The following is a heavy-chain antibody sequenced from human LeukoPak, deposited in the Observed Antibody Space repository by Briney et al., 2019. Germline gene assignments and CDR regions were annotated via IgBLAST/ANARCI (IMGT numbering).Heavy chain of an antibody. CDR1: GFTFSSYN. Sequence: PGGSLRLSCAASGFTFSSYNLNWVRQAPGKGLEWVSYISGSSNTIYYADSVKGRFTISRDNAKNSLYLQMNSLRAEDTAVYYCAREVSGYSHGDAFDIWGQGTMVTVSS. CDR3: AREVSGYSHGDAFDI. V-gene: IGHV3-48*01. CDR2: ISGSSNTI. D-gene: IGHD3-22*01. J-gene: IGHJ3*02.